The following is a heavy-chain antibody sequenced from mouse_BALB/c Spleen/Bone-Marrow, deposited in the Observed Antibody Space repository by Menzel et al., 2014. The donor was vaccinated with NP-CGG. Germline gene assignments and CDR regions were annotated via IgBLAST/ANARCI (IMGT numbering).Heavy chain of an antibody. CDR3: ARSGSSGYHYYTMDY. V-gene: IGHV3-8*02. Sequence: DVQLQESGPSLVKPSQTLSLTCSVTGDSITSGYWNWIRKFPGNKLEYMGYISYSGSTYYNPSLKSRISITRDTSKNLYYLQLNSVTTKGTATDYCARSGSSGYHYYTMDYWGQGTSVTVSS. D-gene: IGHD3-1*01. CDR2: ISYSGST. CDR1: GDSITSGY. J-gene: IGHJ4*01.